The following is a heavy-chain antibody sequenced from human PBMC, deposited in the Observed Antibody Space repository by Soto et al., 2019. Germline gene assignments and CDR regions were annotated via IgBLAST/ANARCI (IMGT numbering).Heavy chain of an antibody. J-gene: IGHJ4*02. Sequence: EVQLLESGGGLVQPGGSLRLSCAASGFTFSSYAMSWVRQAPGKGLEWVSAISGSGGSTYYADSVKGRFTISRDNSKNPLSLTMNSLRAEDTAVYYCAKDTGPVTAMVEGLTFDYWGQGTLVTVSS. D-gene: IGHD5-18*01. CDR2: ISGSGGST. CDR3: AKDTGPVTAMVEGLTFDY. V-gene: IGHV3-23*01. CDR1: GFTFSSYA.